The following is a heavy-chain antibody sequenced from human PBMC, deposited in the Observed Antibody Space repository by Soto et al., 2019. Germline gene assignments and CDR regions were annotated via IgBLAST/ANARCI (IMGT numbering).Heavy chain of an antibody. CDR2: IYYSGST. Sequence: QLQLQESGPGLVKPSETLSLTCTVSGGSIGSSSYYWGWIRQPPGKGLEWIGSIYYSGSTYYNPSLKSRVTISVDTSKNQFSLKLSSVTDADTAVYYCARHPLAVAGKTFDYWGQGTLVTVSS. CDR1: GGSIGSSSYY. J-gene: IGHJ4*02. CDR3: ARHPLAVAGKTFDY. D-gene: IGHD6-19*01. V-gene: IGHV4-39*01.